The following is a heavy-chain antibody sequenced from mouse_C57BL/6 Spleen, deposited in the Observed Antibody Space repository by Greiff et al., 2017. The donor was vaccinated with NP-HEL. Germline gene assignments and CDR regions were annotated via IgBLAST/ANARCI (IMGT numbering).Heavy chain of an antibody. J-gene: IGHJ2*01. CDR1: GYTFTSYW. V-gene: IGHV1-50*01. CDR2: IDPSDSYT. D-gene: IGHD1-1*01. CDR3: AREGITTVFDY. Sequence: VQLQQPGAELVKPGASVKLSCKASGYTFTSYWMQWVKQRPGQGLEWIGEIDPSDSYTNYNQKFKGKATLTVDTSSSTAYMQLSSLTSEDSAVYYCAREGITTVFDYWGQGTTLTVSS.